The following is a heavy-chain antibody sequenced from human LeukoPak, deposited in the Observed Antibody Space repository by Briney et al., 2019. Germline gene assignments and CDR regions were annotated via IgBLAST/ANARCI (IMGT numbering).Heavy chain of an antibody. D-gene: IGHD6-13*01. V-gene: IGHV3-21*04. J-gene: IGHJ4*02. CDR3: ARFNAHSSWYCDY. CDR2: ISSGGTYK. Sequence: GGSLRLSCAASGFTFATDSMNWVRQAPGKGLEWVSSISSGGTYKYYADSVKGRFTISRDNSKNTLYLQMNSLRAEDTAVYYCARFNAHSSWYCDYWGQGTLVTVSS. CDR1: GFTFATDS.